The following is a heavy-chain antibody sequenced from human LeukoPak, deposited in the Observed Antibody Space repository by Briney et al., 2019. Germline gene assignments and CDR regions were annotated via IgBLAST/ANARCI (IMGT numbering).Heavy chain of an antibody. D-gene: IGHD5-18*01. Sequence: AKVSCKASGYTFTSYGISWVRQAPGQGLEWMGWISAYNGNTNYAQKLQGRVTMTTDTSTSTAYMELRSLRSDDTAVYYCARSTAGYSYSPPHYWGQGTLVTVSS. V-gene: IGHV1-18*01. J-gene: IGHJ4*02. CDR2: ISAYNGNT. CDR3: ARSTAGYSYSPPHY. CDR1: GYTFTSYG.